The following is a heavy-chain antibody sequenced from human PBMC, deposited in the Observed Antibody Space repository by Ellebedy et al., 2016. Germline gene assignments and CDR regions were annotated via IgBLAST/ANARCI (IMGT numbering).Heavy chain of an antibody. J-gene: IGHJ4*02. Sequence: GESLKISCKGSGYTFTSHWIGWVRQMPGKGLEWMGIIYPDDSDSRYSQSFEGQVTISADKSFTTAYMQWSSLKASDTAIYYCAISLGWPFSYWGQGTLVTFSS. V-gene: IGHV5-51*01. D-gene: IGHD6-19*01. CDR3: AISLGWPFSY. CDR1: GYTFTSHW. CDR2: IYPDDSDS.